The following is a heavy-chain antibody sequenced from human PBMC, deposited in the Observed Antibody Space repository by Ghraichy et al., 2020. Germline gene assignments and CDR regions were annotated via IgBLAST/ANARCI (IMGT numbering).Heavy chain of an antibody. D-gene: IGHD5-24*01. CDR1: GFRFSDYN. CDR3: ARDLPEGYTNDY. V-gene: IGHV3-48*04. J-gene: IGHJ4*02. CDR2: INGRSDSI. Sequence: GGALRLSCAASGFRFSDYNMNWVRQAPGKRLDWVSHINGRSDSIFYADSAKGRFTISRDNAKNLLYLQMNSLRAEDTAVYYCARDLPEGYTNDYWGQGTLVTVSS.